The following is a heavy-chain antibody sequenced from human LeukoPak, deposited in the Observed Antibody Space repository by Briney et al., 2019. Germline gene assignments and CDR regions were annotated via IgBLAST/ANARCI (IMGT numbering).Heavy chain of an antibody. V-gene: IGHV4-38-2*02. D-gene: IGHD3-22*01. CDR2: IYHSGST. CDR1: GHSISNGYY. J-gene: IGHJ4*02. Sequence: SETLSLTCNVSGHSISNGYYWGWIRQTPGKGLEWIGSIYHSGSTYYNPSLKSRVTISLDTSKNQFSLKLSSVTAADTAVYYCARDGSGYYDTSGYRNWGQGTLVTVSS. CDR3: ARDGSGYYDTSGYRN.